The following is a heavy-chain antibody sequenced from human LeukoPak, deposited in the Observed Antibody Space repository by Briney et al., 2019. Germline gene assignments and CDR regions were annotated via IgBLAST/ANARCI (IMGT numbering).Heavy chain of an antibody. CDR1: GFTFDDYG. D-gene: IGHD4-17*01. V-gene: IGHV3-20*04. J-gene: IGHJ4*02. CDR2: INWNGGST. Sequence: GGSLRLSCAASGFTFDDYGMSWVRQAPGKGLEWVSGINWNGGSTGYADSVKGRFTISRDNAKNSLYLQMNSLRAEDTAVYYCAGDGDPYYFDYWGQGTLVTVSS. CDR3: AGDGDPYYFDY.